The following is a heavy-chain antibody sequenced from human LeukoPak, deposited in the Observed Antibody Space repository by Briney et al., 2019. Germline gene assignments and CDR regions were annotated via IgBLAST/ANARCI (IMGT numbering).Heavy chain of an antibody. D-gene: IGHD3-10*01. CDR1: GGSISSGSYY. V-gene: IGHV4-61*02. J-gene: IGHJ3*02. Sequence: PSETLSLTCTVSGGSISSGSYYWSWIRQPAGKGLEWIGRIYTSGSTNYNPSLKSRVTISVDTSKNQFSLKLSSVTAADTAVYYCARTSSHVSRGNAFDIWGQGTMVTVSS. CDR2: IYTSGST. CDR3: ARTSSHVSRGNAFDI.